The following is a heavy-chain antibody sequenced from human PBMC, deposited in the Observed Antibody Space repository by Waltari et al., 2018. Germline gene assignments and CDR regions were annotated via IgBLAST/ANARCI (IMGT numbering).Heavy chain of an antibody. CDR3: ARGGYCSGGSCYLRYYVDY. J-gene: IGHJ4*02. V-gene: IGHV1-69*08. CDR2: IIPIFGTA. D-gene: IGHD2-15*01. CDR1: GGTFSSYA. Sequence: QVQLVQSGAEVKKPGSSVKVSCKASGGTFSSYAISWVRQAPGQGLEWRGRIIPIFGTANYEQKFQGRVTITADKSTSTAYMELSSLRSEDTAVYYCARGGYCSGGSCYLRYYVDYWGQGTLVTVSS.